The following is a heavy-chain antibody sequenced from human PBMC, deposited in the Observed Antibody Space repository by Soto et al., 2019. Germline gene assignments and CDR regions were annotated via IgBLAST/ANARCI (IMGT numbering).Heavy chain of an antibody. Sequence: QVQLVESGGGLVKPGGSLRLSCAASGFTFSAYYMSWIRQAPGQGLEWVSYISSSGSTIYYADSVKGRFTISRYNDNNSLYLQMNSLRAEDTDVYYCARAATSSSGISPLDEFDYWGQGTLVTVSS. D-gene: IGHD6-13*01. CDR3: ARAATSSSGISPLDEFDY. CDR2: ISSSGSTI. CDR1: GFTFSAYY. V-gene: IGHV3-11*01. J-gene: IGHJ4*02.